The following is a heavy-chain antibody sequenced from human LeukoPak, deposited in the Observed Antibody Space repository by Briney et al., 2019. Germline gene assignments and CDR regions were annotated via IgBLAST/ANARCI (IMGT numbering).Heavy chain of an antibody. Sequence: SETLSLTCTVSGGSLSSGSYYWSWIRQPAGRGLEWLGRIYTSGSTNYNPSLKSRVTISVDTPKTRFSLKLTSVTGAGTVVYYCARGGPSSKWFDPWGQGTLVTVSS. D-gene: IGHD2-15*01. V-gene: IGHV4-61*02. CDR2: IYTSGST. J-gene: IGHJ5*02. CDR3: ARGGPSSKWFDP. CDR1: GGSLSSGSYY.